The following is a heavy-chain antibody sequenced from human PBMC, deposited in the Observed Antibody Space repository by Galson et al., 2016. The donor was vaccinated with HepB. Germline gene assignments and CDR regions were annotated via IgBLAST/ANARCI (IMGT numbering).Heavy chain of an antibody. D-gene: IGHD5-12*01. V-gene: IGHV5-51*01. CDR1: GYTFSNFW. CDR2: IYPGDSDT. J-gene: IGHJ4*02. Sequence: QSGAEVKEPGESLKISCKGSGYTFSNFWIGWVRQMPGIGLEWKGIIYPGDSDTTYSPTSEGRVPNSADIYTDTAYLEWSTLEASDTAMYLCARHGFRMRGFSPDFWGQGTLVTVSS. CDR3: ARHGFRMRGFSPDF.